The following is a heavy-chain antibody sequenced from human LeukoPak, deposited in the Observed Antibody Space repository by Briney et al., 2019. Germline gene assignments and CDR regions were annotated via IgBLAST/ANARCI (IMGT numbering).Heavy chain of an antibody. Sequence: PEASVKVSCKASGSTFSDYHINWVRQASGQGPEWMGWINPKSGDASYNQAFQGRVTMTRDTSISTAYMELNRLRSDDTAMYYCARGEYSNGYPYRLDSWGQGTLVTVSS. J-gene: IGHJ4*02. D-gene: IGHD3-16*01. CDR3: ARGEYSNGYPYRLDS. CDR2: INPKSGDA. CDR1: GSTFSDYH. V-gene: IGHV1-2*02.